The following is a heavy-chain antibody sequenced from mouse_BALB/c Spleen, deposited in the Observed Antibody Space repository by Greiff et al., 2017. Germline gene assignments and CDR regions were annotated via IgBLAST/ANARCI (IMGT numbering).Heavy chain of an antibody. V-gene: IGHV5-17*02. Sequence: EVQLVESGGGLVQPGGSRKLSCAASGFTFSSFGMHWVRQAPEKGLEWVAYISSGSSTIYYADTVKGRFTISRDNPKNTLCLQMTSLRSEDTAMYYCARSPYYYGSSYRYFDYWGQGTTLTVSS. CDR1: GFTFSSFG. CDR3: ARSPYYYGSSYRYFDY. D-gene: IGHD1-1*01. J-gene: IGHJ2*01. CDR2: ISSGSSTI.